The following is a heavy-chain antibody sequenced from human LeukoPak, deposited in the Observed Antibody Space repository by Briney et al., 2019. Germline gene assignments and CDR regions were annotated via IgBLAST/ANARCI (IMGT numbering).Heavy chain of an antibody. CDR1: GFTFSSYG. CDR2: ISYDGSND. J-gene: IGHJ4*02. Sequence: GRSLRLSCAASGFTFSSYGMHWVRQAPGKGLEWVALISYDGSNDYYADSVKGRFTISRDNSKNTLYLQMKSLRTEDTAVYYCAKDLPRGEVGIVARGPVDWGQGTLVTVSS. D-gene: IGHD2-15*01. CDR3: AKDLPRGEVGIVARGPVD. V-gene: IGHV3-30*18.